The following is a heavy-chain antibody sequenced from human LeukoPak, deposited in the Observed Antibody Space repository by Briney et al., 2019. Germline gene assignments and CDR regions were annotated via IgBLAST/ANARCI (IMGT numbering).Heavy chain of an antibody. D-gene: IGHD6-13*01. CDR3: AREYSSSWYGYFDL. CDR1: GYRFTSYW. J-gene: IGHJ2*01. Sequence: GASLKISFQGSGYRFTSYWIGWVRQMPGQGLEWMGIIYPGDSDTRFSPSFQGHVTISVDKSISTAYLQWSSLKASDTAIYYCAREYSSSWYGYFDLWGRGTLVTVSS. V-gene: IGHV5-51*01. CDR2: IYPGDSDT.